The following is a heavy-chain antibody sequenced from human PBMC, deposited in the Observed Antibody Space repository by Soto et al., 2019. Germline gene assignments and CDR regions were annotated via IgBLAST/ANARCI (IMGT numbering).Heavy chain of an antibody. CDR2: ISYHGSNK. J-gene: IGHJ5*01. V-gene: IGHV3-30*18. Sequence: QVQLVESGGGVVQPGRSLRLSCAASGFTFSNYGMHWVRQAPGKGLEWVAVISYHGSNKYYADSVKGRFTISKDNSKNTLFLEMNSLRAEDTAVYYCAKGQPVAVGGVDSWGQGTLVTVSS. CDR1: GFTFSNYG. D-gene: IGHD6-19*01. CDR3: AKGQPVAVGGVDS.